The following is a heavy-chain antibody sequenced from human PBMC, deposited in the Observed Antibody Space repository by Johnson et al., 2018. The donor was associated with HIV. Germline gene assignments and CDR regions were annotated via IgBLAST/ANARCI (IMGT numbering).Heavy chain of an antibody. CDR1: DFTVGSIY. CDR2: IYSGGSS. V-gene: IGHV3-66*01. J-gene: IGHJ3*02. Sequence: VQLVESGGGLVQPGGSLRLSCAASDFTVGSIYMSWVRQAPGQGLEWVSLIYSGGSSYYADSVKGGFTISRDNSKNTLYLQMNSLRAEDTAVYYCAKDLRITIFGVVPPHDAFDIWGQGKMVTVSS. CDR3: AKDLRITIFGVVPPHDAFDI. D-gene: IGHD3-3*01.